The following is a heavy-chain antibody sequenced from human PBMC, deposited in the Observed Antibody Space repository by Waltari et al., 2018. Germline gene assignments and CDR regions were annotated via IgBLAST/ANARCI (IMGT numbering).Heavy chain of an antibody. CDR2: INAGNGNT. J-gene: IGHJ4*02. Sequence: QVQLVQSGAEVKKPGASVKVSCKASGYTFTSYAMHWVPPAPGQRLEWMGWINAGNGNTKYSQKFQGRVTITRDTSASTAYMELSSLRSEDTAVYYCARDFVGHSGSYLNLGYWGQGTLVTVSS. D-gene: IGHD1-26*01. V-gene: IGHV1-3*01. CDR1: GYTFTSYA. CDR3: ARDFVGHSGSYLNLGY.